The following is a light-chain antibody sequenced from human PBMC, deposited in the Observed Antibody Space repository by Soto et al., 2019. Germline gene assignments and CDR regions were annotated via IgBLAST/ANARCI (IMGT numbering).Light chain of an antibody. CDR1: QSVRSNY. J-gene: IGKJ4*01. Sequence: EIVLTQSPDTLPLSPGERATLSCRASQSVRSNYLAWYQQKPGQAPRFLIYDASSRATGIPDRFSGSGSGTDFTLTISRREPEDFAVYYWQQYGSPPLTFGGGTKVDIK. CDR2: DAS. V-gene: IGKV3-20*01. CDR3: QQYGSPPLT.